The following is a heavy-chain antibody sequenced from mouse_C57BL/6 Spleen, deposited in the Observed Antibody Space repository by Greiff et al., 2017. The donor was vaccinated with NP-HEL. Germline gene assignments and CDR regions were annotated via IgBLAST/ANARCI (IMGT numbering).Heavy chain of an antibody. CDR3: ARWGIITTVVATDAMDY. CDR2: IDPNSGGT. D-gene: IGHD1-1*01. Sequence: VQLQQPGAELVKPGASVKLSCKASGYTFTSYWMHWVKQRPGRGLEWIGRIDPNSGGTKYNEKFKSKATLTVDKPSSTAYMQLSSLTSEDSAVYYCARWGIITTVVATDAMDYWGQGTSVTVSS. V-gene: IGHV1-72*01. J-gene: IGHJ4*01. CDR1: GYTFTSYW.